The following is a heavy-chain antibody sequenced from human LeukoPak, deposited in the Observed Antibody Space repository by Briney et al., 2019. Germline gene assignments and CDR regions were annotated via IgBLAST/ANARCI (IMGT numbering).Heavy chain of an antibody. CDR3: ARDLPGCSSTSCHNWFDA. J-gene: IGHJ5*02. D-gene: IGHD2-2*01. Sequence: GASVKVSFKASGYTFTGYYMHWVRQAPGQGLGWMGWINPNSGGTNYAQKFQGRVTMTRDTSISTAYMELSRLRSDDTAVYYCARDLPGCSSTSCHNWFDAWGQGTLVTVSA. V-gene: IGHV1-2*02. CDR2: INPNSGGT. CDR1: GYTFTGYY.